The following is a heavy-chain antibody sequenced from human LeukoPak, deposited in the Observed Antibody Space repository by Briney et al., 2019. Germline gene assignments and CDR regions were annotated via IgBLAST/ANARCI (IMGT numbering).Heavy chain of an antibody. CDR3: AKSPDRYNWFDP. CDR1: GGSISSYY. D-gene: IGHD1-14*01. J-gene: IGHJ5*02. CDR2: IYTSGST. V-gene: IGHV4-4*07. Sequence: SETLSLTCTVSGGSISSYYWSWIRQPAGKGLEWIGRIYTSGSTNYNPSLKSRVTISVDTSKNQFSLKLSSVTAADTAVYYCAKSPDRYNWFDPWGQGTLVTVSS.